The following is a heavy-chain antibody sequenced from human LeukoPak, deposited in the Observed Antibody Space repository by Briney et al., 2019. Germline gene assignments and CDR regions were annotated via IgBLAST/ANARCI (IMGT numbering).Heavy chain of an antibody. CDR3: ARGGYYDFWSGYYRPFDY. CDR1: GGSFSGYY. J-gene: IGHJ4*02. CDR2: INHSGST. Sequence: SETLSLTCAVYGGSFSGYYWSWIRQPPGKGLEWIGEINHSGSTNYNPSLKSRVTISVDTSKNQFSLKLSSVTAVDTAVYYCARGGYYDFWSGYYRPFDYWGQGTLVTVSS. V-gene: IGHV4-34*01. D-gene: IGHD3-3*01.